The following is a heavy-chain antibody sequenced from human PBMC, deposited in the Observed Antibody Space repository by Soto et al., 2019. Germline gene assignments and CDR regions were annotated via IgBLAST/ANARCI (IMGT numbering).Heavy chain of an antibody. D-gene: IGHD3-10*01. J-gene: IGHJ4*02. CDR1: GFTFSSYG. CDR2: ISYDGSNK. V-gene: IGHV3-30*18. Sequence: QVQLVESGGGVVQPGRSLRLSCAASGFTFSSYGMHWVRQAPGKGLEWVAVISYDGSNKYYVDSVKGRFTISRDNSKNTLYLQMNSLRAEDTAVYYCAKDTYPNTYYYGSGSSSPPIYDYWGQGTLVTVSS. CDR3: AKDTYPNTYYYGSGSSSPPIYDY.